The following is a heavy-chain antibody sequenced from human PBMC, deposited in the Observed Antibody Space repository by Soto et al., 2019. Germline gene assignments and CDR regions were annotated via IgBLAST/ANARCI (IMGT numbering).Heavy chain of an antibody. V-gene: IGHV5-51*01. CDR1: GYSFSDYW. CDR2: IYPSDSDT. J-gene: IGHJ2*01. D-gene: IGHD3-3*01. Sequence: GESLKISCQGSGYSFSDYWIGWVRQMPGKGLEWMGIIYPSDSDTKYSPSFQGHVTFSVDTSISTAFLQWNSLKASDTAIYYCARQYYHFWSGSYTGSSYFDFWGRGTLVTVSS. CDR3: ARQYYHFWSGSYTGSSYFDF.